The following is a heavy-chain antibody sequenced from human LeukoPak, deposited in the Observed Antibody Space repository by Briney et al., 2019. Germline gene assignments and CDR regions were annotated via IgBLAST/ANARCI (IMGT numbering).Heavy chain of an antibody. J-gene: IGHJ4*02. D-gene: IGHD5-24*01. Sequence: GGSLRLSCTASGFTVSSNCMSWVRQAPGKGLEWVSLIYSVGDTYYADSVKGRFAISRDNSKNTLYLQMNSLRAEDTAVYHCARAPRGRDGYNPYYFDYWGQGTLVTFSS. V-gene: IGHV3-53*01. CDR3: ARAPRGRDGYNPYYFDY. CDR2: IYSVGDT. CDR1: GFTVSSNC.